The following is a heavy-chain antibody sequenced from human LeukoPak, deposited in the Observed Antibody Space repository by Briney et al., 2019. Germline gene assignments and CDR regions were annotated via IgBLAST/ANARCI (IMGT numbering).Heavy chain of an antibody. D-gene: IGHD5-18*01. CDR3: ARDPGPIQLWLVSFDY. CDR2: ISSSGSTI. V-gene: IGHV3-11*04. Sequence: GGSLRLSCAASGFTFSDYYMSWISQAPGEGLEWVSYISSSGSTIYYADSVKGRFTISRDNAKNSLYLQMNSLRAEDTAVYYCARDPGPIQLWLVSFDYWGQGTLVTVSS. J-gene: IGHJ4*02. CDR1: GFTFSDYY.